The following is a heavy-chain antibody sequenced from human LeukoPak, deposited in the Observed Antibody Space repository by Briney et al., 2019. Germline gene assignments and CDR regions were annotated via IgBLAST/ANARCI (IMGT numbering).Heavy chain of an antibody. CDR1: GFTVSSNY. CDR2: IYSGGST. V-gene: IGHV3-53*01. Sequence: PGGSLRLSCAASGFTVSSNYMSWVRQAPGEGLEWVSVIYSGGSTYYADSVKGRFTISRDNSKNTLYLQMNSLRAEDTAVYYCARGPSYNYGSGSYPYYFDYWDQGTLVTVSS. CDR3: ARGPSYNYGSGSYPYYFDY. J-gene: IGHJ4*02. D-gene: IGHD3-10*01.